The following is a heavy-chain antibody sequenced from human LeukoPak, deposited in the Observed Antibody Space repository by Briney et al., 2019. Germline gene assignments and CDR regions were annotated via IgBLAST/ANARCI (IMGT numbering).Heavy chain of an antibody. CDR2: ISSESTSI. CDR1: GFTFTTYS. Sequence: PRGSPRLSCAASGFTFTTYSMNWVRQAPGKGLEWVSYISSESTSIYYADSVRGRFTISRDNAKNSLYLQMNSLRDEDTAVYYCARDYLDSGGYYFDYWGYGNLVTVSS. V-gene: IGHV3-48*02. J-gene: IGHJ4*01. D-gene: IGHD3-22*01. CDR3: ARDYLDSGGYYFDY.